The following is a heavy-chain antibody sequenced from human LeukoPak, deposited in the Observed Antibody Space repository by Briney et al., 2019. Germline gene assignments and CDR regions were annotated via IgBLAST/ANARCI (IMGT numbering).Heavy chain of an antibody. CDR3: AGSYCSGGSCYQHYYYYGMDV. D-gene: IGHD2-15*01. CDR2: INPSGGST. Sequence: GASVKVSCKASGYTFTSYYMHWVRQAPGQGLEWMGIINPSGGSTSYAQKFQGRVTMTRDTSISTAYMELSRLRSDDTAVYYCAGSYCSGGSCYQHYYYYGMDVWGQGTTVTVSS. CDR1: GYTFTSYY. J-gene: IGHJ6*02. V-gene: IGHV1-46*01.